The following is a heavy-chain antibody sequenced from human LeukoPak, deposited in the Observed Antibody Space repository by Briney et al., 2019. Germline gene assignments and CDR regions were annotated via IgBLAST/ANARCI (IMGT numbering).Heavy chain of an antibody. D-gene: IGHD2-15*01. CDR3: ARDRGQCGSGGSCYTCYFDY. CDR2: IYYSGST. V-gene: IGHV4-31*03. J-gene: IGHJ4*02. CDR1: GGSISSGGYY. Sequence: PSETLSLTCTVSGGSISSGGYYWSWIRQHPGKGLEWIGYIYYSGSTYYNPSLKSRVTISVDTSKNQFSLKLGSVTAADTAVYYCARDRGQCGSGGSCYTCYFDYWGQGTLVTVSS.